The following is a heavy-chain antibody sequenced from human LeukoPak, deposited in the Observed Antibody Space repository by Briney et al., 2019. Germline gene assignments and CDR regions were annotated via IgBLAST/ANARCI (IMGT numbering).Heavy chain of an antibody. D-gene: IGHD3-3*01. CDR2: IKQDGSEK. CDR1: GFTFSSYW. CDR3: ARAHDFWSGYHEYYFDY. J-gene: IGHJ4*02. Sequence: GGSLRLSCAASGFTFSSYWMTWVRQAPGKGLEWVANIKQDGSEKYYVDSVKGRFTISRDNAKNSLYLQMNSLRAEDTAVYYCARAHDFWSGYHEYYFDYWGQGTLVTVSS. V-gene: IGHV3-7*01.